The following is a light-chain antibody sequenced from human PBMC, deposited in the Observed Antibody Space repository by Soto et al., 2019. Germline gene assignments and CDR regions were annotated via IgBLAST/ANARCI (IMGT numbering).Light chain of an antibody. CDR3: SSYTSITPLE. CDR2: EVS. V-gene: IGLV2-14*01. Sequence: QSVLTQPASVSGSPGQSITISCTGTSSDVGGYNYVSWYQHHPGKAPKLIIYEVSNRPSGVSNRFSGSKSGNTASLTISGLQAEDEADYYCSSYTSITPLEFGGGTKLTVL. J-gene: IGLJ3*02. CDR1: SSDVGGYNY.